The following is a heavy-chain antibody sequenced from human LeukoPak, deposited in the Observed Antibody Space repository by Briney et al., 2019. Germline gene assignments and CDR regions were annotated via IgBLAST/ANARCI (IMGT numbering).Heavy chain of an antibody. CDR2: IIPIFGTA. CDR1: GGTFSSYA. Sequence: GASVKVSCKASGGTFSSYAISWVRQAPGQGLEWMGGIIPIFGTANYAQKFQGRVTITADKSTSTAYMELSSLRSEDTAVYYCAGLLWFGEPTSYWGQGTLVTVSS. CDR3: AGLLWFGEPTSY. V-gene: IGHV1-69*06. J-gene: IGHJ4*02. D-gene: IGHD3-10*01.